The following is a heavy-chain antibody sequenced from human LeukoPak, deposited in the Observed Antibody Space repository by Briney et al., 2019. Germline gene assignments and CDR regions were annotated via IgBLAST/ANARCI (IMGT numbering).Heavy chain of an antibody. CDR1: GDTVSSNSAA. D-gene: IGHD3-22*01. CDR3: ARDARTYYYDSSGYYLSIDDAFDI. J-gene: IGHJ3*02. Sequence: SQTLSLTCAISGDTVSSNSAAGNWIRQPPSRGLEWLGRTYYRSEWYNDYAVSVKSRITINPDTSKNQFSLQLNSVTPEDPAVYYCARDARTYYYDSSGYYLSIDDAFDIWGQGTMGTVSS. V-gene: IGHV6-1*01. CDR2: TYYRSEWYN.